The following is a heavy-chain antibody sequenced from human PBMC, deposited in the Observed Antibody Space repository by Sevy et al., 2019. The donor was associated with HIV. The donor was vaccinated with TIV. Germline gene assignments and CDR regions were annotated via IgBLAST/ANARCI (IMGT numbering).Heavy chain of an antibody. CDR2: IYYSGST. CDR3: AREMLTMVQGISGWFDP. D-gene: IGHD3-10*01. J-gene: IGHJ5*02. CDR1: GGSVSSGSYY. Sequence: SETLSLTCTVSGGSVSSGSYYWSWIRQPPGKGLEWIGYIYYSGSTNYNPSLKSRVTISVDTSKNQFSLKLSSVTAADTAVYYCAREMLTMVQGISGWFDPWGQGTLVTVSS. V-gene: IGHV4-61*01.